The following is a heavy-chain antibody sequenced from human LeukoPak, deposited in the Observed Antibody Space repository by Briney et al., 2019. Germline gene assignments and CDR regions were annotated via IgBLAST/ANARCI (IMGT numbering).Heavy chain of an antibody. CDR2: ISYDGSNK. D-gene: IGHD2-21*02. CDR1: GFTFSSYG. V-gene: IGHV3-30*18. J-gene: IGHJ4*02. Sequence: GGSLRLSCAASGFTFSSYGMHWVREAPGKGLEWVAVISYDGSNKYYADSVKGRFTISRDNSKNTLYLQMNSLRAEDTAVYYCAKGVTVDYWGQGTLVTVSS. CDR3: AKGVTVDY.